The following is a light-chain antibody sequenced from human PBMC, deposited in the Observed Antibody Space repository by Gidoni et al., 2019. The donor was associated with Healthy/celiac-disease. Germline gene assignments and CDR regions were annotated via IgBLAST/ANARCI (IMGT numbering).Light chain of an antibody. CDR1: QSISSY. Sequence: DIQMTQSPSSLSASVGDRVTITCRASQSISSYLHWYQQKPGKAPKLLIYAASSLEIGAPSRFSGRGSGTDFTLTISSLQPEDFATDYCQQSYSTPRTFGQGTKVEIK. V-gene: IGKV1-39*01. CDR2: AAS. J-gene: IGKJ1*01. CDR3: QQSYSTPRT.